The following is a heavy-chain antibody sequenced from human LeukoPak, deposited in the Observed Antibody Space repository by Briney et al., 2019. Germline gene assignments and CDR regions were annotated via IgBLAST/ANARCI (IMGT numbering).Heavy chain of an antibody. Sequence: GGSLRLSCAASGFTVSSNYMSWVRQAPGKGLEWVSVIYSGGSTYYADSVKGRFTISRDNSKNTLYLQMNSLRAEDTAVYYCAKGTGYDFWSGRLFDYWGQGTLVTVSS. J-gene: IGHJ4*02. CDR1: GFTVSSNY. V-gene: IGHV3-53*01. CDR2: IYSGGST. CDR3: AKGTGYDFWSGRLFDY. D-gene: IGHD3-3*01.